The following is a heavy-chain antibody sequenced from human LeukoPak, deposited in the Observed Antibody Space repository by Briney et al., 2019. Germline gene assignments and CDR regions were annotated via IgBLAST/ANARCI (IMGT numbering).Heavy chain of an antibody. CDR3: ASRGYYDNSGYFRH. CDR2: IYYSGST. D-gene: IGHD3-22*01. CDR1: GASFSRYC. V-gene: IGHV4-59*01. Sequence: SETLSLTCTVSGASFSRYCWSWVRQPPGKGLEWMGYIYYSGSTTYNPALESRVTISVDTSKNQFSLKLSSVTASDTAVYYCASRGYYDNSGYFRHWGQGTLVTVSP. J-gene: IGHJ4*02.